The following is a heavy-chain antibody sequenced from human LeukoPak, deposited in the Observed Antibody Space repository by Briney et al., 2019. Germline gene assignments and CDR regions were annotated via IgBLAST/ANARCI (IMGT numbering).Heavy chain of an antibody. CDR1: GLTFSTYA. D-gene: IGHD5-24*01. CDR3: ARSLFPYNKFFHSMDV. CDR2: ISFDGRNK. J-gene: IGHJ6*02. V-gene: IGHV3-30*04. Sequence: GGSLRLSCAASGLTFSTYAMYWVRQAPGKGLEWVIIISFDGRNKNYADSVKGRFTISRDNSKKTLYLQMNSLRVEDSAVYYCARSLFPYNKFFHSMDVWGQGTTVTVSS.